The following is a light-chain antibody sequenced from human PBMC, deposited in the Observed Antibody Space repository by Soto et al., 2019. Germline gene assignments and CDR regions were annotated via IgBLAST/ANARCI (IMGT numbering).Light chain of an antibody. CDR2: DAS. CDR1: QSVSSY. Sequence: EITLTHPPPNLSLSPAAGTTLXCRASQSVSSYLAWYQQKPGQAPSLLIYDASNRATGIPARFSGSGSGTDFTLTISSLEPEDFAVYYCQQYNNWPITFGQGTKVDIK. J-gene: IGKJ1*01. V-gene: IGKV3-11*01. CDR3: QQYNNWPIT.